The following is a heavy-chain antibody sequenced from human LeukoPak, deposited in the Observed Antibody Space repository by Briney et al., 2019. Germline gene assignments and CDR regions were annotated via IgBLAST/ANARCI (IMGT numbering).Heavy chain of an antibody. V-gene: IGHV4-34*01. Sequence: PSETLSLTCAVYGGSFSGYYWSWIRQPPGKGLEWIGEINHSGSTNYNPSLKSRVTMSVDTSKNQFSLKLSSVTAADTAVYYCAREGLSGSGTKYYYYMDVWGKGTTVTISS. CDR2: INHSGST. CDR3: AREGLSGSGTKYYYYMDV. D-gene: IGHD3-10*01. J-gene: IGHJ6*03. CDR1: GGSFSGYY.